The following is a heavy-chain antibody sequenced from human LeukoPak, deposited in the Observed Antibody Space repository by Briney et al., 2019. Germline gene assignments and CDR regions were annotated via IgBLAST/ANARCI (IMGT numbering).Heavy chain of an antibody. V-gene: IGHV1-2*02. J-gene: IGHJ3*02. D-gene: IGHD3-22*01. CDR3: ARATDNGSGYLHDAFDI. CDR1: GYTFTGYY. Sequence: VVSVKVSCKASGYTFTGYYMHWVRQAPGQGLEWMGWINPNSGGTNYAQKFQGRVTMTRDTSISTAYMELSRLRSDDTAVYYCARATDNGSGYLHDAFDIWGQGTMVTVSS. CDR2: INPNSGGT.